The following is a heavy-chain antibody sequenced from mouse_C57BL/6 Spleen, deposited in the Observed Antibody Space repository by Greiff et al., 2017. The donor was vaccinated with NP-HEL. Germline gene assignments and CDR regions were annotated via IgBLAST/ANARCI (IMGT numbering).Heavy chain of an antibody. V-gene: IGHV1-61*01. Sequence: VQLQQPGAELVRPGSSVKLSCKASGYTFTSYWMDWVKQRPGQGLEWIGNIYPSDSETHYNQKFKDKATLTVDKSSSTAYMQLSSLTSEDSAVYYCARSGSYWYFDAWGTGTTVTVSS. CDR3: ARSGSYWYFDA. CDR1: GYTFTSYW. CDR2: IYPSDSET. D-gene: IGHD4-1*01. J-gene: IGHJ1*03.